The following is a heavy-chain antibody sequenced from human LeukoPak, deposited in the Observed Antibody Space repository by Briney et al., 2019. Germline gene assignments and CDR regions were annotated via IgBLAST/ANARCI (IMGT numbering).Heavy chain of an antibody. CDR2: INPNSGVT. CDR1: GYTFTFYY. D-gene: IGHD2-21*02. Sequence: ASAKVSCKASGYTFTFYYIHWVRQAPGQGLEWMGWINPNSGVTNYPPKFQGRVTMTRDTSITTAYMELSRLRSDDTAMYYCARTWGLASCAGDCLHDAFDIWGQGTMVTVSS. J-gene: IGHJ3*02. CDR3: ARTWGLASCAGDCLHDAFDI. V-gene: IGHV1-2*02.